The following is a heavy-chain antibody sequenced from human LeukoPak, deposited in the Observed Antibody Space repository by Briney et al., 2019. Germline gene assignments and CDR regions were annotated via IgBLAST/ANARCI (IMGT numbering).Heavy chain of an antibody. CDR2: IYHSGST. CDR1: GYSISSGYY. Sequence: SETLSLTCTVSGYSISSGYYWGWIRQPPGRGLEWIGSIYHSGSTYYNPSLKSRVTISVDTSKNQFSLKLSSVTAADTAVYYCARVPHSSSSEWFDPWGQGTLVTVSS. V-gene: IGHV4-38-2*02. J-gene: IGHJ5*02. D-gene: IGHD6-6*01. CDR3: ARVPHSSSSEWFDP.